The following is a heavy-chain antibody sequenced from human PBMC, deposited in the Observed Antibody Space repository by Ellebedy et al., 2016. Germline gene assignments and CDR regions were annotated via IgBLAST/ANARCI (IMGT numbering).Heavy chain of an antibody. CDR2: VNTFSGNT. CDR3: ARHEGYCSSTSCYSVGGMDV. V-gene: IGHV1-18*04. Sequence: ASVKVSCXASGYTFTTFSITWVRQVPGQGLEWMGFVNTFSGNTKFAQKFQGRVSMTTDSSTHTAYMDLRSLRSDDTAMYYCARHEGYCSSTSCYSVGGMDVWGQGTTVTVSS. J-gene: IGHJ6*02. D-gene: IGHD2-2*01. CDR1: GYTFTTFS.